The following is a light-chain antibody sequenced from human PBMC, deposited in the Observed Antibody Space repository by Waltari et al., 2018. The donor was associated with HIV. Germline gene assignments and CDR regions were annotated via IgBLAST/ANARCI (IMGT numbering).Light chain of an antibody. V-gene: IGKV4-1*01. J-gene: IGKJ1*01. CDR1: QSVSYTSNNKNS. Sequence: DIVMTQSPDSLAVSLGERATINCKYSQSVSYTSNNKNSLAWYQQKPGQPPKLLIYWASTRESGVPDRFSGSGSGTDFTLTISSLQAEDVAVYYCQQYYITPQTFGQGTKVEIK. CDR3: QQYYITPQT. CDR2: WAS.